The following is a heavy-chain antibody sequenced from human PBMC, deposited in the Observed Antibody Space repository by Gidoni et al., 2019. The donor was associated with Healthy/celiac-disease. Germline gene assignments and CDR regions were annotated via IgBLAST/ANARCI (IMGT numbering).Heavy chain of an antibody. Sequence: QVQLQQWGAGLLKPSETLSLTFAVYGGSFSGYYWSWIRQPPGKGLEWIGEINHSGSTNYNPSLKSRVTISVDTSKNQFSLKLSSVTAADTAVYYCARDSTVHVFEIWGQGTMVTVSS. V-gene: IGHV4-34*01. CDR2: INHSGST. D-gene: IGHD4-4*01. CDR3: ARDSTVHVFEI. CDR1: GGSFSGYY. J-gene: IGHJ3*02.